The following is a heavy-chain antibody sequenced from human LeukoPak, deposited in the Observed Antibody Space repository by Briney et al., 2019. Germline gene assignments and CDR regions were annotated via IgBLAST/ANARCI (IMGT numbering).Heavy chain of an antibody. CDR2: IYYSGST. Sequence: SETLSLTCTVSGYSISSGYYWGWIRQPPGKGLEWIGYIYYSGSTNYNPSLKSRVTISVDTSKNQFSLKLSSVTTADTAVYYCARDRLHQNYWGQGTLVTVSS. V-gene: IGHV4-61*01. J-gene: IGHJ4*02. CDR1: GYSISSGYY. D-gene: IGHD4-11*01. CDR3: ARDRLHQNY.